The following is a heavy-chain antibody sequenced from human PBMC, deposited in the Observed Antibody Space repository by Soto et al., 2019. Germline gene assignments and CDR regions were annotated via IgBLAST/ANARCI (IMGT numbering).Heavy chain of an antibody. CDR1: GGSISSYY. CDR2: IYYSGST. J-gene: IGHJ5*02. CDR3: ARDHNTMVRGVITHWFDP. Sequence: SETLSLTCTVSGGSISSYYWSWIRQPPGKGLEWIGYIYYSGSTNYNPSLKSRVTISVDTSKNQFSLKLSSVTAADTAVYYCARDHNTMVRGVITHWFDPWGQGTLVTV. V-gene: IGHV4-59*01. D-gene: IGHD3-10*01.